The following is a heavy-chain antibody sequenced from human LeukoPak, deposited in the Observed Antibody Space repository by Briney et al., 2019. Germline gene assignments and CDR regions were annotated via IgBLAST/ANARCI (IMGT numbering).Heavy chain of an antibody. V-gene: IGHV4-34*01. J-gene: IGHJ5*02. CDR1: GGSLSGYY. Sequence: SETLSLTCALYGGSLSGYYGSWIRHPPEEGLEWIGEINHSGNKNYNPSLKTRDPISVDTSKNQFSLKLSSVTPADTAVYYCARGSGRLGPTWGQGTLVTVSS. CDR3: ARGSGRLGPT. D-gene: IGHD3-16*01. CDR2: INHSGNK.